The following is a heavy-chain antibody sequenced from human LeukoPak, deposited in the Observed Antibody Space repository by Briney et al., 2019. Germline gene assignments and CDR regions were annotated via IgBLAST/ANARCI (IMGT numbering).Heavy chain of an antibody. CDR2: MNPNSGNT. Sequence: ASVRVSCKASGYTFTSYDINWVRQATGQGLEWMGWMNPNSGNTGYAQKFQGRVTITRDTSASTAYMELSSLRSEDTAVYYCARDRSLIVVVPATTDYWGQGTLVTVSS. CDR3: ARDRSLIVVVPATTDY. J-gene: IGHJ4*02. D-gene: IGHD2-2*01. CDR1: GYTFTSYD. V-gene: IGHV1-8*03.